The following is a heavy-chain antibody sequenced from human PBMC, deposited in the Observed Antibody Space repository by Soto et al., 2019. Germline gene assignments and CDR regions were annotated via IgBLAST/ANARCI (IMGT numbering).Heavy chain of an antibody. D-gene: IGHD5-18*01. J-gene: IGHJ3*02. CDR1: GFTFSSYA. V-gene: IGHV3-64*01. CDR2: IGSDGGNT. CDR3: ARGDPYSDTLRNDAFDI. Sequence: EVQLVESGGGLVQPGGSLRLYCAASGFTFSSYAMNWVRQAPGKGLEYVSAIGSDGGNTYYANSVKDRFTISIDNSKNTPNPQMGSLRTGDTAVYYYARGDPYSDTLRNDAFDIWGQGTMVTVSS.